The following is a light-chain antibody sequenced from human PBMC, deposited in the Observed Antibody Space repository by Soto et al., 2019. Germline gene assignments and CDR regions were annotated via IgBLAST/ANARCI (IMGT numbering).Light chain of an antibody. CDR1: QSINNW. V-gene: IGKV1-5*01. J-gene: IGKJ1*01. CDR2: GAS. Sequence: DIQMTQSPSTLSASVGDRVTITCRASQSINNWLAWYQQIPGKAPKLLIYGASTLESEVPSRFSGSGSGTEFPLTITSLQPDDFATYYCQQYNSYRTFGQGTKVEIK. CDR3: QQYNSYRT.